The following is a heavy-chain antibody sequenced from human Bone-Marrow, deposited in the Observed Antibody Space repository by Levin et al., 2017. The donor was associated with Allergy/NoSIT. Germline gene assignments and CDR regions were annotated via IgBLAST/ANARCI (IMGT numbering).Heavy chain of an antibody. CDR2: IRGSGVGT. J-gene: IGHJ4*02. D-gene: IGHD6-6*01. Sequence: QTSETLSLTCAASGFTFSSYAMSWVRQAPGKGLEWVSGIRGSGVGTYYADSVKGRFTISRDNSKNTLYLQMKSLRAEDTAVYYCAKDISSSWSTGDLDYWGQGTQVTVSS. CDR3: AKDISSSWSTGDLDY. CDR1: GFTFSSYA. V-gene: IGHV3-23*01.